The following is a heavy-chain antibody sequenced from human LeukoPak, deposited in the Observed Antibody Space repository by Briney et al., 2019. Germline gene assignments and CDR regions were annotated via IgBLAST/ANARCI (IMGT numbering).Heavy chain of an antibody. CDR1: GDSVISGTSF. J-gene: IGHJ4*02. CDR2: IHHSGHT. CDR3: ARYCSSTSCQFDY. D-gene: IGHD2-2*01. V-gene: IGHV4-31*03. Sequence: SETLSLTCTVSGDSVISGTSFWGWIRQHPGKGLEWVGYIHHSGHTYDNPSLQSRVIISMDKSKNQFSLKLNSVTAADTAVYYCARYCSSTSCQFDYWGQGALVTVSS.